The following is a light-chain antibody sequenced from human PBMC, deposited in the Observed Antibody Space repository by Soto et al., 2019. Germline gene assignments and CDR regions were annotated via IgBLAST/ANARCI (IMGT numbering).Light chain of an antibody. CDR3: QQYNSYA. Sequence: DIQMSQSPSSLSASVGDRVTITCRASQSISTYLIWYQQKPGKAPKLLIYATSSLQSGVPSRFSGSGSGTDFTLTISSLQPDDFATYYCQQYNSYAFGQRTKVDIK. CDR1: QSISTY. V-gene: IGKV1-39*01. J-gene: IGKJ1*01. CDR2: ATS.